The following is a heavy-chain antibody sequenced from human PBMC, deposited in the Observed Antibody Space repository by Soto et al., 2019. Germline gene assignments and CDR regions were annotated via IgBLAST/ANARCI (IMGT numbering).Heavy chain of an antibody. D-gene: IGHD6-19*01. CDR2: ISGSGDST. CDR3: AGSSGWYANIDY. V-gene: IGHV3-23*01. J-gene: IGHJ4*02. CDR1: GFTFSSYA. Sequence: GGSLRLSCAASGFTFSSYAMSWVRQAPGKGLEWVSVISGSGDSTYYADSVKGRFTISRDNSKNTLYLQMNSLRAEDTAVYSCAGSSGWYANIDYWGQGTLVTVSS.